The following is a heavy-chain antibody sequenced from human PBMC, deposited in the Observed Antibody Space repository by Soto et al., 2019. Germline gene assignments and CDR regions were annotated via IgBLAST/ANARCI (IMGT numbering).Heavy chain of an antibody. CDR3: ARHQDCHSPSCEDNWFDP. D-gene: IGHD2-2*01. Sequence: SETLSLTCTVSGGYISTYYWSWMRQPPGKGLEWIGYTHYSGDTKYNPSLKSRVTISVDTSKNQFSLKLRSVTAADTAVYYCARHQDCHSPSCEDNWFDPWGQGTLVTVSS. V-gene: IGHV4-59*08. J-gene: IGHJ5*02. CDR1: GGYISTYY. CDR2: THYSGDT.